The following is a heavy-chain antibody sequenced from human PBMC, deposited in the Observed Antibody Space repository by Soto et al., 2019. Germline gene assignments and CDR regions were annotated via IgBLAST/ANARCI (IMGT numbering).Heavy chain of an antibody. V-gene: IGHV4-30-4*01. Sequence: SETLSLTCTVSGGSISSGDYYWSWIRQPPGKGLEWIGYIYYSGSTYYNPSLKSRVTISVDTSKNQFSLKLSSVTAADTAVYYCARTPMVRGVILLNWFDPWGQGTLVTSPQ. D-gene: IGHD3-10*01. CDR1: GGSISSGDYY. CDR2: IYYSGST. CDR3: ARTPMVRGVILLNWFDP. J-gene: IGHJ5*02.